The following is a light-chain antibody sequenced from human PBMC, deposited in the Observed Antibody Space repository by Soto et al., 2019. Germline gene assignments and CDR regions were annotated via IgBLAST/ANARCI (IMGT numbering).Light chain of an antibody. CDR1: QSINSY. Sequence: DIQVTQSPSSLSASVGDRVTVTCRTSQSINSYLNWYQQKPGKAPKLLIYASTNLQSVVPARFSGSGFGTDFTLTNSSLQPEDFATYYCQQSYSSLYNFGQGTKLEIK. CDR3: QQSYSSLYN. J-gene: IGKJ2*01. CDR2: AST. V-gene: IGKV1-39*01.